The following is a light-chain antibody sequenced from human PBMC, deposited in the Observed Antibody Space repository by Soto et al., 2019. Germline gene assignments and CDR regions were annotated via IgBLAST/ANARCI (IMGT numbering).Light chain of an antibody. V-gene: IGKV3-20*01. CDR1: QSVSSNY. CDR2: GAS. Sequence: EIVLTQSPGTRSLYPGERATLSCRASQSVSSNYLAWYQQKPGQAPRLLIYGASSRATGIPDRFSGSGSGTDFTLTIRRLEPEDFAVYYCQQYGSSYPWTFGQGTKVDMK. CDR3: QQYGSSYPWT. J-gene: IGKJ1*01.